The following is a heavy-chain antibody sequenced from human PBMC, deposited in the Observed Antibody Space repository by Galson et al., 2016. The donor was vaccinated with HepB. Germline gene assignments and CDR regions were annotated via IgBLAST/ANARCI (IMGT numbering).Heavy chain of an antibody. V-gene: IGHV3-23*01. J-gene: IGHJ4*02. CDR1: GFTFSSFA. D-gene: IGHD5-24*01. CDR2: ISSTGDST. CDR3: AKGGKWLQYIFGY. Sequence: SLRLSCAVSGFTFSSFAMSWVRQAPGKGLHWVSTISSTGDSTYYADSVKGRFTISRDNSKNTLYLQMNSLRAEDTAVYYCAKGGKWLQYIFGYWGQGTLVTVSS.